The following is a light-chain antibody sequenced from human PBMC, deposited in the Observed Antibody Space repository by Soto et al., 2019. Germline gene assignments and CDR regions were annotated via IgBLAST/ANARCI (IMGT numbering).Light chain of an antibody. V-gene: IGKV3-11*01. J-gene: IGKJ1*01. CDR2: GAS. CDR1: QSISRY. CDR3: QQGTDWPLGT. Sequence: IGLPQSQRTLSLSPWERTTLSCRPTQSISRYFASYQQKPGQSPRILIYGASNRVPGMPDRFRGSGAGTAFTLTISSLEPEDFAPYYCQQGTDWPLGTFGQGTKVDIK.